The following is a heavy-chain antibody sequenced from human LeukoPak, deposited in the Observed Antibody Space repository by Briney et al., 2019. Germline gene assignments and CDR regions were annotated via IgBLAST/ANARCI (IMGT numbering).Heavy chain of an antibody. J-gene: IGHJ4*02. V-gene: IGHV4-34*01. CDR1: GGSFSGYY. D-gene: IGHD3-10*01. CDR3: ARGYGSGIPGN. CDR2: INHSGST. Sequence: SETLSLTCAVYGGSFSGYYWSWIRQSPGKGLEWIGEINHSGSTNYNPSLKSRVIVSVDTSKNQSSLRLSSVTAADTAVYYCARGYGSGIPGNWGQGTLVTVSS.